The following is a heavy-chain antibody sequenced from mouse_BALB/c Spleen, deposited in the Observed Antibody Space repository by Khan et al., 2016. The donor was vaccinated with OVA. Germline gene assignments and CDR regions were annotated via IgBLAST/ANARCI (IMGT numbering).Heavy chain of an antibody. J-gene: IGHJ2*01. CDR1: GYIFTSYW. Sequence: QIQLVQSGAELVRPGTSVRLSCKTSGYIFTSYWIHWVKQRSGQGLEWIARIYPGTDNTYYNEKFKDKATLTADKSSSTAYLQLSSLKSEDSAVFFCAREEALYYFDYWGQRTTLTVSS. V-gene: IGHV1-76*01. CDR3: AREEALYYFDY. CDR2: IYPGTDNT. D-gene: IGHD3-2*02.